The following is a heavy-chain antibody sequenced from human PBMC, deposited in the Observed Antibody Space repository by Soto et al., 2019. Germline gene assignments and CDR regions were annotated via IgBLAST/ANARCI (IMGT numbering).Heavy chain of an antibody. CDR3: AKFSLTGHRAEYFQH. D-gene: IGHD3-16*02. V-gene: IGHV1-46*01. CDR2: INPSGGSATSGGSA. J-gene: IGHJ1*01. CDR1: GYTFTTYY. Sequence: AASVKVSCKAFGYTFTTYYIHWVRQAPGQGLEWMGIINPSGGSATSGGSASYARKFQGRVALTEDTSTDTAYMELSSLRSEDTAVYYCAKFSLTGHRAEYFQHWGQGTLVTVSS.